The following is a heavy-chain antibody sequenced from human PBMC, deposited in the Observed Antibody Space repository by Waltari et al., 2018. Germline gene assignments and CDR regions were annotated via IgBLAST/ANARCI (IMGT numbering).Heavy chain of an antibody. CDR2: IYYSGST. D-gene: IGHD4-17*01. V-gene: IGHV4-59*01. CDR1: GGSISSYY. CDR3: ARDKATATGWYFDL. J-gene: IGHJ2*01. Sequence: QVQLQESGPGLVKPSETLSLTCTVSGGSISSYYCSWIRQPPGKGLEWIGYIYYSGSTNYNPSLKSRVTISVDTSKNQFSLKLSSVTAADTAVYYCARDKATATGWYFDLWGRGTLVTVSS.